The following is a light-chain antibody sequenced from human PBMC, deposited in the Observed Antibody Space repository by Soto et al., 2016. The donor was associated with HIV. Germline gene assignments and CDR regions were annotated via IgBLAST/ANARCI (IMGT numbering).Light chain of an antibody. CDR3: QVWDTVSDHQV. CDR2: DNK. CDR1: NIGTKG. V-gene: IGLV3-21*03. J-gene: IGLJ3*02. Sequence: SYELTQPPSVSVAPGKTASLTCGGKNIGTKGVHWYQQKPGQAPVLVVYDNKDRPSGIPERFSGSNSENTATLTISRVDAGDEADYYCQVWDTVSDHQVFGGGTKLDRP.